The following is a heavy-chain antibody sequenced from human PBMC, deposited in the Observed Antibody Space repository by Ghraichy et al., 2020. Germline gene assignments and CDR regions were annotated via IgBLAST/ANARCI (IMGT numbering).Heavy chain of an antibody. CDR2: VYYSGTT. J-gene: IGHJ6*02. Sequence: SETLSLTCTVSGGSIGSTTYYWGWIRQPPGKRLEWIGTVYYSGTTYYNPSLKSRLTISVDTSNNQFSLRLSSVTAADTSVYYCARHGADYVSSASTYYYTMDVWGQGTTVTVSS. CDR3: ARHGADYVSSASTYYYTMDV. CDR1: GGSIGSTTYY. D-gene: IGHD3-10*02. V-gene: IGHV4-39*01.